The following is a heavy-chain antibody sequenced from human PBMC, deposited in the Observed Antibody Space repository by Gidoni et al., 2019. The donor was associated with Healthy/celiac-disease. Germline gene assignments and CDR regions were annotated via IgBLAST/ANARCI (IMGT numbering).Heavy chain of an antibody. D-gene: IGHD3-16*01. Sequence: QVQLVESGGGVVQPGRSLRLSWAASGFTFSSYGMHWVRQAPGKGLEWVAVISYDGSNKYYADSVKGRFTISRDNSKNTLYLQMNSLRAEDTAVYYCAKDLHKSTFFDYWGQGTLVTVSS. CDR2: ISYDGSNK. CDR1: GFTFSSYG. CDR3: AKDLHKSTFFDY. V-gene: IGHV3-30*18. J-gene: IGHJ4*02.